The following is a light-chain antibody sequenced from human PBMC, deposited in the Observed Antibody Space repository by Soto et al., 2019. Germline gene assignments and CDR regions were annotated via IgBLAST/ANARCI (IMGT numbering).Light chain of an antibody. CDR3: QQYGRSPLMYT. CDR1: QSVTSNF. J-gene: IGKJ2*01. Sequence: EIVLTQSPGTLPLSPGERATLSCRASQSVTSNFLAWYQQKPGQAPRLLIYGASTRAAGVPDRFSGSGSGTDFTLTITRLEPEDFAVYYCQQYGRSPLMYTFGQGTKLGVK. CDR2: GAS. V-gene: IGKV3-20*01.